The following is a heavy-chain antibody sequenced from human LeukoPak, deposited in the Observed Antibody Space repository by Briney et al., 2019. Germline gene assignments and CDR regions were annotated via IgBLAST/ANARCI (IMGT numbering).Heavy chain of an antibody. Sequence: PGGSLRLSCAASGFTFSSYEMNWVRQAPGKGLEWVSYISSSGSTIYYADSVKGRFTISRDNAKNSLYLRMNSLRAEDTAVYYCARSCYNTSCYWAFDIWGQGTMVTVSS. D-gene: IGHD2-2*01. J-gene: IGHJ3*02. CDR2: ISSSGSTI. CDR3: ARSCYNTSCYWAFDI. V-gene: IGHV3-48*03. CDR1: GFTFSSYE.